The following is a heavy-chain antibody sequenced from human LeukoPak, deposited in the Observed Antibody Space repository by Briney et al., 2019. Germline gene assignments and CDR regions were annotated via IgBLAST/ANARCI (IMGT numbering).Heavy chain of an antibody. J-gene: IGHJ3*02. CDR1: GGSISSSSYY. V-gene: IGHV4-39*01. Sequence: SETLSLTCTVSGGSISSSSYYWGWIRQPPGKGLEWIGSIYYSGSTYYNPSLKSRVTISVDTSKNQFSLKLSSVTAADTAVYYCARVRVFGPTPGPTDHDAFDIWGQGTMVTVSS. CDR3: ARVRVFGPTPGPTDHDAFDI. D-gene: IGHD3-16*01. CDR2: IYYSGST.